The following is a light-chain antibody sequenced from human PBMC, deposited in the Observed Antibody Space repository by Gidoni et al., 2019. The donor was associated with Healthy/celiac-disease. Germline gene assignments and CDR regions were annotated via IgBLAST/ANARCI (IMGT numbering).Light chain of an antibody. Sequence: DLQLTPSPSTLSSSVGDRVTITCRASQSISSWLAWYQQKPGKAPKLLIYKASSLESGVPSRFSGSGSGTEVTLTISSLQPDDFATYYCQQYKSYSYTFGQGTKLEIK. CDR3: QQYKSYSYT. V-gene: IGKV1-5*03. J-gene: IGKJ2*01. CDR2: KAS. CDR1: QSISSW.